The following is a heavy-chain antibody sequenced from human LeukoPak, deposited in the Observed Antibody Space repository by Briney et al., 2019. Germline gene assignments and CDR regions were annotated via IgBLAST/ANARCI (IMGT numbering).Heavy chain of an antibody. CDR1: GGTFNTFG. Sequence: SVMVSCKTSGGTFNTFGLSWVRQAPGQGLEWMGGIIPVFRTAHYAQKFQSRITVTADESTSTAYMELSSLRSEDTAVYYCARDRDDGSGRVTDAFDIWGQGTMVTVSS. CDR3: ARDRDDGSGRVTDAFDI. J-gene: IGHJ3*02. V-gene: IGHV1-69*13. CDR2: IIPVFRTA. D-gene: IGHD3-10*01.